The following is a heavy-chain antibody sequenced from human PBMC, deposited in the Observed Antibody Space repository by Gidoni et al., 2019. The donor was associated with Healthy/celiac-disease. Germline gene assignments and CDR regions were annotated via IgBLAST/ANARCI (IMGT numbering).Heavy chain of an antibody. CDR3: ARGPRYSNWLDP. V-gene: IGHV4-39*07. CDR1: GGSISSSSYY. D-gene: IGHD3-9*01. J-gene: IGHJ5*02. Sequence: QLQLQESGPGLVKPSATLSLTCTVSGGSISSSSYYWGWIRQPPGKGLEWIGSIYYSGSTYYNPSLKSRVTISVDTSKNQFSLKLSSVTAADTAVYYCARGPRYSNWLDPWGQGTLVTVSS. CDR2: IYYSGST.